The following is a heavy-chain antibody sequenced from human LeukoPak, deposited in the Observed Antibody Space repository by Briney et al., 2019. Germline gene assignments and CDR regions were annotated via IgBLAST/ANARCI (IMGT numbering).Heavy chain of an antibody. V-gene: IGHV3-30-3*01. CDR2: ISYDGSNK. CDR3: ANPDRSMDV. J-gene: IGHJ6*02. D-gene: IGHD1-14*01. Sequence: GRSLRLSCAASGFTLSSYAMHWVRQAPGKGLEWVAVISYDGSNKYYADSVKGRFTISRDNSKNTLYLQMNSLRAEDTAVYYCANPDRSMDVWGQGTTVTVSS. CDR1: GFTLSSYA.